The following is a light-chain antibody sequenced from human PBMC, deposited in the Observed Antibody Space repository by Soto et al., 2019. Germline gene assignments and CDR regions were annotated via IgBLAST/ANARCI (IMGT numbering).Light chain of an antibody. J-gene: IGKJ5*01. CDR3: QQRSNAIC. CDR2: DAS. CDR1: QSVSSY. V-gene: IGKV3-11*01. Sequence: EIVLTQSPATLSLSPGERATLSCRASQSVSSYLAWYQQKPGQAPRLLIYDASNRATGIPARFSGSGSGTDFNLTISSLEPEDFAFYYCQQRSNAICVGQGTRLEIK.